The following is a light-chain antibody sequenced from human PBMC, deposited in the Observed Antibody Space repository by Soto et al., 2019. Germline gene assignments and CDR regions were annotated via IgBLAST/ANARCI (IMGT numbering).Light chain of an antibody. Sequence: DIVMTQSALFLPVTPGEPASISCRSSQSLLHSNGYNYLDWYVQRPGQSPQLLIYLGSTRASRVPDRFSGSGSGTDFTLKISIVEAEDVGVYYCMQALQTPRTFGQGTKVEIK. CDR2: LGS. J-gene: IGKJ1*01. CDR3: MQALQTPRT. V-gene: IGKV2-28*01. CDR1: QSLLHSNGYNY.